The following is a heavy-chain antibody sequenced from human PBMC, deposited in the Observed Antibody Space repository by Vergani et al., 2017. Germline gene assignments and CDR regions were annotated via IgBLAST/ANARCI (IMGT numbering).Heavy chain of an antibody. J-gene: IGHJ6*03. CDR1: GESFTSYH. CDR3: ARVNTETNGHLYYYDYMDV. CDR2: IDHTGRP. D-gene: IGHD4-11*01. V-gene: IGHV4-34*01. Sequence: QVQLQQWGGGLLKPSETLSLTCVVNGESFTSYHWTWIRQSPGEGLEWVGDIDHTGRPDYNPSLKSRLTMSVDKSRNQFSLTLKSVTATDTAIYFCARVNTETNGHLYYYDYMDVWGQGTAVTVS.